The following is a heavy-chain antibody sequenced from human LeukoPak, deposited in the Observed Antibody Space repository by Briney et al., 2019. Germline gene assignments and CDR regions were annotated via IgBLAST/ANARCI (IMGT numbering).Heavy chain of an antibody. J-gene: IGHJ4*02. Sequence: SETLSLTCTVSGGSISSYYWSWIRQPPGKGLEWIGYIYYSGSTNYNPSLKSRVTISVDTSKNQFSLKLSSVTAADTAVYYCARNENIQQWPVFDYWGQGTLVTVSS. V-gene: IGHV4-59*01. CDR1: GGSISSYY. D-gene: IGHD6-19*01. CDR2: IYYSGST. CDR3: ARNENIQQWPVFDY.